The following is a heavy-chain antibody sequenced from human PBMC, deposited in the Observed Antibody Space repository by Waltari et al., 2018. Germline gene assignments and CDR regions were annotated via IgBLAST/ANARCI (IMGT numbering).Heavy chain of an antibody. CDR3: AVSPDTATSRAAFHF. CDR1: VGSISTLNFY. Sequence: QVQLQESGPGLAKASQTLSLTCDVSVGSISTLNFYWSWIRQPAGKGLEWIGRIYRSGVTDYNPSLRGRATMFLDMSKNQFSLTVDSLIAADTAVYYCAVSPDTATSRAAFHFWGPGTTVSVSS. D-gene: IGHD5-18*01. V-gene: IGHV4-61*02. J-gene: IGHJ6*02. CDR2: IYRSGVT.